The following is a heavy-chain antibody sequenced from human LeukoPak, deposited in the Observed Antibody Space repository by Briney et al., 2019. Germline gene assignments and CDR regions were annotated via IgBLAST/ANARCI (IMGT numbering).Heavy chain of an antibody. CDR1: GFTFSSYA. V-gene: IGHV3-23*01. CDR3: AKSVTAAGTYAFDI. D-gene: IGHD6-13*01. Sequence: GGSLRLSCAASGFTFSSYATSWVRQAPGKGLEWASSLRGNGGSTEYVDSVRGRFVISRDNSRNTLYLQMNSLRAEDTAVYYCAKSVTAAGTYAFDIWGQGTVVTVSS. J-gene: IGHJ3*02. CDR2: LRGNGGST.